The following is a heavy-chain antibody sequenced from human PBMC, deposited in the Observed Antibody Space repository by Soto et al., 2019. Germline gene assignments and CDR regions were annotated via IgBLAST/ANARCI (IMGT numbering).Heavy chain of an antibody. Sequence: GGSLRLSCAASGFTFSNAWMNWVRQAPGKGLEWVGRIKSKTDGGTTDYAAPVKGRFTISRDDSKNTLYLQMNSLKTEDTAVYYCTTDYYGSGSYYKVDYWGQGTLVTVSS. V-gene: IGHV3-15*07. J-gene: IGHJ4*02. CDR1: GFTFSNAW. CDR3: TTDYYGSGSYYKVDY. D-gene: IGHD3-10*01. CDR2: IKSKTDGGTT.